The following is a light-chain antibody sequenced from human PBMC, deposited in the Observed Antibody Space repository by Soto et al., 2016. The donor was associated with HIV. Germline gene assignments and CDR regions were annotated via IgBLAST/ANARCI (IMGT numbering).Light chain of an antibody. CDR3: QVWDSSSDHWV. CDR1: NIGRKS. CDR2: DDD. Sequence: YVLTQPPSVSVAPGKTATITCGGDNIGRKSVNWYQQKPGQAPVLVVYDDDDRPSGIPERFSGSSSGNTATLTISRVEIGDEADYYCQVWDSSSDHWVFGGGTKLTVL. J-gene: IGLJ3*02. V-gene: IGLV3-21*03.